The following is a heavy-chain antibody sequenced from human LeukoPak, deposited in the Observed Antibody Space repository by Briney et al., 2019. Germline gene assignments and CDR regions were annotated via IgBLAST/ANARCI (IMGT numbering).Heavy chain of an antibody. D-gene: IGHD6-19*01. J-gene: IGHJ4*02. CDR3: ARNGDSSGWNYDY. CDR2: IYPGDSDT. Sequence: GESLKISCKGSGYSFTSYWIGWVRQMPGKGLEWMGIIYPGDSDTRYSPSFQCQVTISADKSISTAYLQWSSLKASDTAMYYGARNGDSSGWNYDYWGQGTLVTVSS. CDR1: GYSFTSYW. V-gene: IGHV5-51*01.